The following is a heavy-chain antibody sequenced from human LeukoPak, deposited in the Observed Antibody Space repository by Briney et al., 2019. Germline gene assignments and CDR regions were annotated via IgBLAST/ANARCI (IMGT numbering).Heavy chain of an antibody. Sequence: GASVKVSCKASGYTFTGYYMHWVRQAAGQGLEWMGWINPNSGGTNYAQNFQGMVTMTRDASISTAFMELSRLRSDDTAVYYCARAYPPGDSSGFVIDHWGHGTLVTVSS. V-gene: IGHV1-2*02. CDR2: INPNSGGT. CDR1: GYTFTGYY. CDR3: ARAYPPGDSSGFVIDH. D-gene: IGHD3-22*01. J-gene: IGHJ4*01.